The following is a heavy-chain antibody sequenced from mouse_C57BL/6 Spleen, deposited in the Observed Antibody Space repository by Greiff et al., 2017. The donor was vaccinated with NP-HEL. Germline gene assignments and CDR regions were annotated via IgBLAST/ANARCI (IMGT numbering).Heavy chain of an antibody. J-gene: IGHJ4*01. CDR3: ASYLDYDGGDAMDY. CDR2: IDPSDSYT. V-gene: IGHV1-50*01. D-gene: IGHD2-4*01. CDR1: GYTFTSYW. Sequence: QVQLQQPGAELVKPGASVKLSCKASGYTFTSYWMQWVKQRPGQGLEWIGEIDPSDSYTNYNQKFKGKATLTVDTSSSTAYMQLSSLTSEDSAVYYCASYLDYDGGDAMDYWGQGTSVTVSS.